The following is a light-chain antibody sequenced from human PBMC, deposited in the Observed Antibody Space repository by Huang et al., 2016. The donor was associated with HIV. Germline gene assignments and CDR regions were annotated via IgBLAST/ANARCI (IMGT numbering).Light chain of an antibody. V-gene: IGKV3-15*01. CDR3: QQFNNWPPA. CDR1: QNVRNN. J-gene: IGKJ4*01. CDR2: EAS. Sequence: ETLMTQFPATLSVSPGERATLSRRASQNVRNNLAWYQQKPGQAPRLLFYEASSRATGVPGRFSASGSGIDFTLTISSLQSEDFAVYYCQQFNNWPPAFGGGTTVEIK.